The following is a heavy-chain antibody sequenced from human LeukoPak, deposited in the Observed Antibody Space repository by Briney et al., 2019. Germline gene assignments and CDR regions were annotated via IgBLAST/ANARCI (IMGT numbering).Heavy chain of an antibody. Sequence: GGSLRLSCEASGFTFSTYWMNWVRQAPGKGLEWLSYISGSSGVILYADSVKGRFTISRDNAKNSLYLQMNTLTDEDTAVYYCARVTVPATMLILDWGQGTLVTVSS. V-gene: IGHV3-48*02. CDR1: GFTFSTYW. D-gene: IGHD2-2*01. J-gene: IGHJ4*02. CDR2: ISGSSGVI. CDR3: ARVTVPATMLILD.